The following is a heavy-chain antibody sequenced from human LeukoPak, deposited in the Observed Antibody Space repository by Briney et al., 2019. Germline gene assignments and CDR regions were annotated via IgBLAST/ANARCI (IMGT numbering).Heavy chain of an antibody. V-gene: IGHV3-21*01. J-gene: IGHJ5*02. Sequence: PGGSLRLSCAASGFTFSSYSMNWVRQAPGKGLEWVSSISSSSSYIYYADSVKGRFTISRDNAKNSLYLQMISLRAEDTAVYYCARDRQLGWFDPWGQGTLVTVSS. D-gene: IGHD6-13*01. CDR3: ARDRQLGWFDP. CDR2: ISSSSSYI. CDR1: GFTFSSYS.